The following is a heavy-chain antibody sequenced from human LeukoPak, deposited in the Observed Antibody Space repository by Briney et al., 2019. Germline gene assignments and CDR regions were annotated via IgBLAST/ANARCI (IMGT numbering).Heavy chain of an antibody. Sequence: KPSETLSLTCAVYGGSFSGYYWSWIRQPLGKGLEWIGEINHSGSTNYNPSLKSRVTISVDTSKNQFSLKLSSVTAADTAVYYCARAYSYGSTFDYWGQGTLVTVSS. V-gene: IGHV4-34*01. D-gene: IGHD5-18*01. CDR1: GGSFSGYY. J-gene: IGHJ4*02. CDR3: ARAYSYGSTFDY. CDR2: INHSGST.